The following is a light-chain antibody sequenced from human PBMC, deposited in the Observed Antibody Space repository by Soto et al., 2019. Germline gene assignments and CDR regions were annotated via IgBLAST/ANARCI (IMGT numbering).Light chain of an antibody. J-gene: IGKJ1*01. Sequence: DVQVTQSPSSLSASVGDRVTITCRASQDIKNYLNWYQRKPGTAPRLLIYAASNLHSGVPSTFSASGSGTDFALNISSLQADDFGTYYCQQCFSLPWTFGQGTKVDIK. CDR2: AAS. CDR1: QDIKNY. CDR3: QQCFSLPWT. V-gene: IGKV1-39*01.